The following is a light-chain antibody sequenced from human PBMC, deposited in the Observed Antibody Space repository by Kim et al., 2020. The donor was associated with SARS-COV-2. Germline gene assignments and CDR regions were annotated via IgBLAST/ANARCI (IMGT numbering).Light chain of an antibody. V-gene: IGLV2-14*03. CDR3: NSYTGRNAPWK. CDR1: SGDVGAYDY. J-gene: IGLJ3*02. CDR2: DVS. Sequence: QSALTQPASVSGSPGQSITISCTGTSGDVGAYDYVAWYQQYPGKAPKVIIYDVSKRPSGVSNRFSGSKSGDTASLTISGLQAEDEADYYCNSYTGRNAPWKFGGGTKLTVL.